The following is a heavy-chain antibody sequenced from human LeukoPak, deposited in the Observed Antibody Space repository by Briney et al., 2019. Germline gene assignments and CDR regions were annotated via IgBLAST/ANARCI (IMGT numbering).Heavy chain of an antibody. J-gene: IGHJ4*02. Sequence: PGGSLRLSCATSGFTFSSYAMTWVRQAPGKGLEWVSTISGDDIYKYYADSVKGRFTISRDNSKNTFYLQMNSLRAEDTAVYYCAKGPRSGIPYYFDYWGQGTLVTVSS. CDR2: ISGDDIYK. CDR1: GFTFSSYA. D-gene: IGHD2-21*01. V-gene: IGHV3-23*01. CDR3: AKGPRSGIPYYFDY.